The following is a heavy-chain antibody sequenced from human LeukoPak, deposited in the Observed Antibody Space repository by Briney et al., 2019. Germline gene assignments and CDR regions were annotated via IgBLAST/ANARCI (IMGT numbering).Heavy chain of an antibody. Sequence: SETLSLTCTVSGGSISSSSYYWGWIRQPPGKGLEWIGSINYSGSTYYNPSLKSRVTISLDTSKNQLSLKLSSVTAADTAVYYCARLNYGIGDYWGQGTLVTGSS. CDR1: GGSISSSSYY. CDR2: INYSGST. CDR3: ARLNYGIGDY. V-gene: IGHV4-39*01. D-gene: IGHD3-10*01. J-gene: IGHJ4*02.